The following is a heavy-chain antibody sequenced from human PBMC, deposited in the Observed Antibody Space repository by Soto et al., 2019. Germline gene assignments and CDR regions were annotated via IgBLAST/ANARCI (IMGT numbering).Heavy chain of an antibody. Sequence: QVQLVQSGAEVKKPGSSVKVSCKASGGTFSSYAISWVRQAPGQGLEWMGGIIPIFGTANYAQKFQGRVTITADESTSTAYMELSSLRSEDTAVYYCARGGDTAMVYGSGSYSAPYDYWGQGTLVTVSS. CDR3: ARGGDTAMVYGSGSYSAPYDY. CDR2: IIPIFGTA. J-gene: IGHJ4*02. V-gene: IGHV1-69*01. CDR1: GGTFSSYA. D-gene: IGHD3-10*01.